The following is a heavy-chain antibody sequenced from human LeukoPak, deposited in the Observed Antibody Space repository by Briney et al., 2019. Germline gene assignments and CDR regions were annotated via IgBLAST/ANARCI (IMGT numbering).Heavy chain of an antibody. Sequence: PLETLSLTCTVSGGSISSSSYYWGWIRQPPGKGLEWIGSIYYSGSTYYNPSLKSRVTISVDTSKNQFSLKLSSVTAADTAVYYCARHGVGPPPDAFDIWGQGTMVTVSS. J-gene: IGHJ3*02. D-gene: IGHD1-26*01. CDR3: ARHGVGPPPDAFDI. CDR2: IYYSGST. CDR1: GGSISSSSYY. V-gene: IGHV4-39*01.